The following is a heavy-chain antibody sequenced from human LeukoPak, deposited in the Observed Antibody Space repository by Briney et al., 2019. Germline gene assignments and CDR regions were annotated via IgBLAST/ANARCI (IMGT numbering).Heavy chain of an antibody. CDR1: GDSIGSGPYY. D-gene: IGHD3-22*01. Sequence: SETLSLTCSVSGDSIGSGPYYWSWIRQSPGKGLEWIGTIYYTRNTYYNSSLKSRVTISIDMSKNQFSLKLSSVTAADTAIYYCARRDNSDSSGYFDHWGQGTLVTVSS. CDR2: IYYTRNT. J-gene: IGHJ4*02. CDR3: ARRDNSDSSGYFDH. V-gene: IGHV4-39*01.